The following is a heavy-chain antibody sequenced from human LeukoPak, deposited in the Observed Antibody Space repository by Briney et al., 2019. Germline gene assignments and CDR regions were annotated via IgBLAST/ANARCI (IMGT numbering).Heavy chain of an antibody. Sequence: GGSLRLSCAACGFPFSGSAMHWVRQASGKGLEWVGRIRSKANSYATAYAASVKGRFTISRDDSKNTAYLQMNSLKTEDTAVYYCTGHAESGGGSYFPYFDYWGQGTLVTVSS. J-gene: IGHJ4*02. CDR1: GFPFSGSA. CDR3: TGHAESGGGSYFPYFDY. V-gene: IGHV3-73*01. CDR2: IRSKANSYAT. D-gene: IGHD1-26*01.